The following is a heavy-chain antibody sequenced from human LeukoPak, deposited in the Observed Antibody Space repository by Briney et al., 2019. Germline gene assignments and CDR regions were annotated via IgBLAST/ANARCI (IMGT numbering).Heavy chain of an antibody. CDR3: AKSGYNRFDY. V-gene: IGHV3-23*01. J-gene: IGHJ4*02. Sequence: PGGSLRLSCAASGFTFSSYSMNWVRQAPGKGLEWVSSISGSGSGRSTYYADSVKGRFTISRDNSKNTLYLQMNSLRAEDTAVYYCAKSGYNRFDYWGQGTLVTVSS. CDR1: GFTFSSYS. CDR2: ISGSGSGRST. D-gene: IGHD5-24*01.